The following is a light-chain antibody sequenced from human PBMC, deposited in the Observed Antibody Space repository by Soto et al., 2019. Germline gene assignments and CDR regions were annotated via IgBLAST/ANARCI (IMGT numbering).Light chain of an antibody. J-gene: IGKJ4*01. CDR2: AAS. CDR3: QQLNSFLT. V-gene: IGKV1-9*01. CDR1: QGISSY. Sequence: DMPLTQSPSFLSASVGDRVSITCRASQGISSYLAWYQQKPGKAPKLLIYAASTLQSGVPSRFSGSGSGTEFTLTINSLQPEDFATSFCQQLNSFLTFGGGTKVESK.